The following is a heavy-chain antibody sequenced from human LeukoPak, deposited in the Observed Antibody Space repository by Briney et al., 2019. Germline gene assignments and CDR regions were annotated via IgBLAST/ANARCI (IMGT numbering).Heavy chain of an antibody. CDR3: ARDGGYGSGSAL. CDR1: GGSISDYY. V-gene: IGHV4-59*01. Sequence: SETLSLTCTVSGGSISDYYWTWIRQPPGKGLEWIGSIYYDGSTNYNPSLKSRVTISLDTPKNQFSLKLSSVTAADTAVYYCARDGGYGSGSALWGQGTLITVSS. CDR2: IYYDGST. D-gene: IGHD3-10*01. J-gene: IGHJ4*02.